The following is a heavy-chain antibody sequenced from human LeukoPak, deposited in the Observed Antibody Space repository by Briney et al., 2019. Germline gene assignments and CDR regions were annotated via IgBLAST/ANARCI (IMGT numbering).Heavy chain of an antibody. CDR2: IQSDGSST. D-gene: IGHD3-16*01. J-gene: IGHJ4*02. CDR3: ARAGGLHNL. CDR1: GFNFNNYW. Sequence: GGSLRLSCAASGFNFNNYWMHWVRHGPGMGLVWVSRIQSDGSSTDYADSVKGRFTISRDNSKNTLYLQMDSLRVEDTAVYYCARAGGLHNLGGQGTLVTVSS. V-gene: IGHV3-74*01.